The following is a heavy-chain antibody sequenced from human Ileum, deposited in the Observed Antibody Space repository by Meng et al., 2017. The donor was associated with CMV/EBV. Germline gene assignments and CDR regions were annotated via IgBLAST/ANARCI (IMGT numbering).Heavy chain of an antibody. V-gene: IGHV1-46*01. J-gene: IGHJ4*02. Sequence: SGYTFTSYYIHWVRQAPGQGLEWMGIINPSGGSTNYAQKFQGRLTMTRDTSTSTVYMELSSLRSEDTAVYYCARDSSRSYYGYFDYWGQGTLVTVSS. D-gene: IGHD1-26*01. CDR1: GYTFTSYY. CDR3: ARDSSRSYYGYFDY. CDR2: INPSGGST.